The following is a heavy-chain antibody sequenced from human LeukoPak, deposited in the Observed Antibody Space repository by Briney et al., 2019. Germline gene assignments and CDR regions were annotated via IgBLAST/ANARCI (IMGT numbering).Heavy chain of an antibody. J-gene: IGHJ5*02. CDR2: IYHSGST. V-gene: IGHV4-30-2*01. CDR1: GGSISSGGYS. D-gene: IGHD3-10*01. CDR3: ARALTMVRGGDNWFDP. Sequence: PSQTLSHTCAVSGGSISSGGYSWSWIRQPPGKGLEWIGYIYHSGSTYYNPSLKSRVTISVDRSKNQFSLKLSSVTAADTAVYYCARALTMVRGGDNWFDPWGQGTLVTVSS.